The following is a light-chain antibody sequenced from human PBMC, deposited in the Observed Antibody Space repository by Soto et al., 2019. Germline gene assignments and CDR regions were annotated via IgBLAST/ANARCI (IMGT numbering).Light chain of an antibody. J-gene: IGLJ1*01. CDR2: GVG. Sequence: QSALTQPASVSGSPGQTITISCTGTSSDVGVYNYVSWYQHNPGKVPKLIICGVGERPSGISDRFSGSKSGNTASLTISGIQAEDEAESYCSSFTSRDIYVFGTGTKVTVL. CDR1: SSDVGVYNY. CDR3: SSFTSRDIYV. V-gene: IGLV2-14*01.